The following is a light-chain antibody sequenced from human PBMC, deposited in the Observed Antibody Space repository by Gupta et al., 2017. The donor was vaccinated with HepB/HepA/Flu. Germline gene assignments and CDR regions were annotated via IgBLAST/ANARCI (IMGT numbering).Light chain of an antibody. CDR3: KQRSNGHPIT. J-gene: IGKJ5*01. Sequence: EIVLTQSPATLSLSPGERATLSCRASQSVSSYLAWYQQKPGQAPRLLIYDASNRATGIPARFSGSGSGTDFTLTISNLETEDFAVYYCKQRSNGHPITFGQRTRLEMK. CDR1: QSVSSY. V-gene: IGKV3-11*01. CDR2: DAS.